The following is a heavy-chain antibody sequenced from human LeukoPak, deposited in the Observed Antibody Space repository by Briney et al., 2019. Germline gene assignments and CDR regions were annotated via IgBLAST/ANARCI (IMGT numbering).Heavy chain of an antibody. CDR3: ASGERVCYDY. V-gene: IGHV4-34*01. CDR2: IHYTGST. D-gene: IGHD2-8*01. J-gene: IGHJ4*02. Sequence: PSETLSLTCSVYGGSISSYYWTWIRQPPGKGLEWIGEIHYTGSTNYNPSLKSRVTISVDTSKNQFSLKLSSVTAADTAVYYCASGERVCYDYWGQGTLVTVSS. CDR1: GGSISSYY.